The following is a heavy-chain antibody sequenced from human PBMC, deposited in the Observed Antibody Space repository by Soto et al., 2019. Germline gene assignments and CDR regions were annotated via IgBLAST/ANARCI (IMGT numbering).Heavy chain of an antibody. V-gene: IGHV4-59*07. J-gene: IGHJ3*02. CDR3: ATFRSGYYQTDAFDI. CDR2: IYYSGST. D-gene: IGHD3-22*01. CDR1: GRSISTYY. Sequence: ADTLCPTSASSGRSISTYYWTWIRQPPGRGLEWMGNIYYSGSTNYNPSLKSRVTISVDMSKNQFSLKLSSVTAADTAVYYCATFRSGYYQTDAFDIWGQGT.